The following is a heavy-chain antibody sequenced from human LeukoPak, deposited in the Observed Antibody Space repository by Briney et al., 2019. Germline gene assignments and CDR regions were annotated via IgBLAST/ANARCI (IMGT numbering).Heavy chain of an antibody. CDR2: ISARGDST. Sequence: GGSLRLSCAAYGFTFSDHAMIWVRQVPGRGLEGVSGISARGDSTYYADSVKGRFTISRDNSKNTLYLQMNSLRAEDTAVYYCAKDKSLGYCSSTSCYIGAFDIWGQGTMVTVSS. CDR3: AKDKSLGYCSSTSCYIGAFDI. J-gene: IGHJ3*02. CDR1: GFTFSDHA. D-gene: IGHD2-2*02. V-gene: IGHV3-23*01.